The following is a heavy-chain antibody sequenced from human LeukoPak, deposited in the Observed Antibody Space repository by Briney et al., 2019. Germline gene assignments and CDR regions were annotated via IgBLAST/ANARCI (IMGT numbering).Heavy chain of an antibody. CDR3: ARNQRRLDY. J-gene: IGHJ4*02. Sequence: SGGSLRLSCAASGFTFSSYWMSWVRQAPGKGLELVANIKQDGSEKYYVDSVKSQFTISRDNAKNSLYLQMNSLRAEDTAVYYCARNQRRLDYWGQGTLVTVSS. CDR2: IKQDGSEK. V-gene: IGHV3-7*01. CDR1: GFTFSSYW. D-gene: IGHD1-14*01.